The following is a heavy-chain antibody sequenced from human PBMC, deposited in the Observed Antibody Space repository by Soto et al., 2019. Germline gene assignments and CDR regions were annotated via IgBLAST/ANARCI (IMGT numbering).Heavy chain of an antibody. CDR3: ARHPVVTAPYDAFHI. D-gene: IGHD2-21*02. V-gene: IGHV4-59*01. CDR2: IYDSGST. Sequence: SETLSLTCTVSGGSINSYYWSWIRQPPGKGLEWIGYIYDSGSTNYNPSLKSRVTISVDTSKNQFSLKLSSVTAADTAVYYCARHPVVTAPYDAFHIWGQGTMVTVSS. CDR1: GGSINSYY. J-gene: IGHJ3*02.